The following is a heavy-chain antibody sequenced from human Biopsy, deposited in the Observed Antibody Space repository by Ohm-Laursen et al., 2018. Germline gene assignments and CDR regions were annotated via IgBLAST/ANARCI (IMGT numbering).Heavy chain of an antibody. Sequence: SETLSLTCSVSGASVKTSGCFWAWIRQRPGKGLEWIGYISYNERTHYNPSLTSRLAISFDTSNNRISLQLRSVSVADTAVYYCVREPKTGTAEAWYFDLWGRGSPVTVPS. J-gene: IGHJ2*01. CDR3: VREPKTGTAEAWYFDL. CDR2: ISYNERT. D-gene: IGHD3-9*01. CDR1: GASVKTSGCF. V-gene: IGHV4-31*03.